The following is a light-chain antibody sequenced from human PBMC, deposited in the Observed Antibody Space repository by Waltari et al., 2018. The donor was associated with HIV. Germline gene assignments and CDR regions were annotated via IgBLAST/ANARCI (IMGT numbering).Light chain of an antibody. V-gene: IGKV3D-15*03. CDR2: AAS. Sequence: LPCRASENVYTNLAWYQQKPGQAPRLLIYAASIRDTGVPVRFSGSGSGTVFTLTINILQSEDFAVYYCQQYNRRPPWTFGQGTKVEVK. CDR3: QQYNRRPPWT. J-gene: IGKJ1*01. CDR1: ENVYTN.